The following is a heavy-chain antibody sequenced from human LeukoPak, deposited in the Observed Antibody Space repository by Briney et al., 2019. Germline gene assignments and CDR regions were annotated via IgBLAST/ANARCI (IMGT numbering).Heavy chain of an antibody. D-gene: IGHD3-9*01. Sequence: GGSLRLSCAASGFTFSSYSMNWVRQAPGKGLEWVSSISSSSSYIYYADSVKGRFTISRDNAKNSLYLQMNSLRAEDTAVYYCARGGGDILTGYYQLPPDYWGQGTLVTVSS. CDR2: ISSSSSYI. CDR1: GFTFSSYS. J-gene: IGHJ4*02. CDR3: ARGGGDILTGYYQLPPDY. V-gene: IGHV3-21*04.